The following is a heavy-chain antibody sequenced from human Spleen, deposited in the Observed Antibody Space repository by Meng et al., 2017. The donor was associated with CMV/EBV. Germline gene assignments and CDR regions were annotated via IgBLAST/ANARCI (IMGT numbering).Heavy chain of an antibody. CDR2: ISSTSTYI. D-gene: IGHD3-16*01. CDR1: GFTFSTYG. Sequence: GESLKISCAASGFTFSTYGMNWVRQAPGKGLEWVSSISSTSTYIYHADSVKGRFTISRDNAKNSLYLQMNSLRAEDTAVYYCARAFGGRDYWGQGTLVTVSS. J-gene: IGHJ4*02. V-gene: IGHV3-21*01. CDR3: ARAFGGRDY.